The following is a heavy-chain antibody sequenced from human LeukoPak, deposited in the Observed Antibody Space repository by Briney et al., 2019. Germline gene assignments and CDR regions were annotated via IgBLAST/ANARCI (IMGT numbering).Heavy chain of an antibody. J-gene: IGHJ4*02. D-gene: IGHD1-7*01. CDR3: ARDRAHNWNYVHFDY. CDR1: GYTFTSYG. Sequence: ASVKVSCKSSGYTFTSYGISWVRKAPGQGLEWMGWISAYNGNTNYAQKLQGRVTMTTDTSTSTAYMELRSLRSDDTAVYYCARDRAHNWNYVHFDYWGQGTLVTVSS. CDR2: ISAYNGNT. V-gene: IGHV1-18*01.